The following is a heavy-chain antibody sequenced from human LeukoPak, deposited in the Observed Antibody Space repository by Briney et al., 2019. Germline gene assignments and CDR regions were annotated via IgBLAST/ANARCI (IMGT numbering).Heavy chain of an antibody. Sequence: ASVKVSCKASGYTFTGYYMYWVRQAPGQGLEWMGWINPNSGGTNYAQIFQGRVTMTRDTSISTAYMELSRLRSDDTAVYYCARAYSSISETQFDYWGQGTLVTVSS. J-gene: IGHJ4*02. CDR2: INPNSGGT. V-gene: IGHV1-2*02. D-gene: IGHD6-13*01. CDR1: GYTFTGYY. CDR3: ARAYSSISETQFDY.